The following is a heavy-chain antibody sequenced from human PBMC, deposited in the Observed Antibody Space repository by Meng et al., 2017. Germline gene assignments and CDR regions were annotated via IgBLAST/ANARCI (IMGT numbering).Heavy chain of an antibody. CDR1: GGTFSSYA. J-gene: IGHJ6*02. CDR3: ARAIATTYYYYGMDV. Sequence: GGSLRLSCKASGGTFSSYAISWVRQAPGQGLEWMGGIIPIFGTANYAQKFQGRVTITADESTSTAYMELSSLRSEDTAVYYCARAIATTYYYYGMDVWGQGTTVTVSS. CDR2: IIPIFGTA. V-gene: IGHV1-69*01. D-gene: IGHD6-13*01.